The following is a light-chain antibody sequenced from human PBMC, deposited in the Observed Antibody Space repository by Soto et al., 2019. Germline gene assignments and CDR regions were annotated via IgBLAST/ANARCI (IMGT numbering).Light chain of an antibody. CDR3: QQHNNWPWG. V-gene: IGKV3-15*01. CDR1: QSVSSN. CDR2: GAS. J-gene: IGKJ1*01. Sequence: EIVMTQSPATLSVSPGERATLSCRASQSVSSNLVWYQQKPGQAPRLLISGASTRATGIPARFSGSGSGTEFTLTISSLQSEDFAVYYCQQHNNWPWGFCQVSKVE.